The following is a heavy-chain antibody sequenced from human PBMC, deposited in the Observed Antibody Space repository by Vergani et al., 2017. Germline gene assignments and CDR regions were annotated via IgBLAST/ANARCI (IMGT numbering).Heavy chain of an antibody. CDR2: INHSGST. J-gene: IGHJ4*02. CDR1: GGSFSGYY. CDR3: ARGLYCDYVY. V-gene: IGHV4-34*01. Sequence: QVQLQQWGAGLLKPSETLSLTCAVYGGSFSGYYWSWIRQPPGKGLEWIGEINHSGSTNYNPSLKSRVTISVDTSKNQFSLKLSSVTAADTAVYYCARGLYCDYVYWGQGTLVTVSS. D-gene: IGHD4-17*01.